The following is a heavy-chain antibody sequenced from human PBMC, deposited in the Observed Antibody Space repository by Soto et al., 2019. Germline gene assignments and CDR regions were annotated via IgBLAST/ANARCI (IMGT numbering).Heavy chain of an antibody. V-gene: IGHV3-23*01. CDR1: GFTFSSYA. J-gene: IGHJ4*02. Sequence: EVQLLESGGGLVQPGGSLRLSCAASGFTFSSYAMSWVRQAPGKGLEWVSAISGSGGSTYYADSVKGRFTISRDNSKNTLYLQMNSLRAEDTAVYYCARVGPYYYDSSGYYPYYFDYWCQGTLVTVSS. CDR3: ARVGPYYYDSSGYYPYYFDY. D-gene: IGHD3-22*01. CDR2: ISGSGGST.